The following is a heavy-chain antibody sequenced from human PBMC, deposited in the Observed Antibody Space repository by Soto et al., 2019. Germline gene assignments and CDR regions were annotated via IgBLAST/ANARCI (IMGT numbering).Heavy chain of an antibody. CDR2: ISSSSSYI. Sequence: GGSLRLSCAASGFTFSSYSMNWVRQAPGKGLEWVSSISSSSSYIYYADSVKGRFTISRDNAKNSLYLQMNSLRAEDTAVYYCEREVTARRADAFDIWGQGTMVNVS. V-gene: IGHV3-21*01. CDR1: GFTFSSYS. CDR3: EREVTARRADAFDI. J-gene: IGHJ3*02. D-gene: IGHD2-15*01.